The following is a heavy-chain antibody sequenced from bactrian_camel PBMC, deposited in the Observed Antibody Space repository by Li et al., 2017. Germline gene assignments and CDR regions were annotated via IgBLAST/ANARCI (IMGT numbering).Heavy chain of an antibody. Sequence: VQLVESGGGSVQAGQSLRLSCVASGYSDGCMGWFRQAPGKEREGVAAISPASGRRYYADSVKGRFTISFDSAEKILYLEMNNLNGEDTALYRCGASWGITAMMALGRIAHDDFGYWGEGTQVTVS. CDR2: ISPASGRR. V-gene: IGHV3S54*01. CDR1: GYSDGC. D-gene: IGHD5*01. CDR3: GASWGITAMMALGRIAHDDFGY. J-gene: IGHJ6*01.